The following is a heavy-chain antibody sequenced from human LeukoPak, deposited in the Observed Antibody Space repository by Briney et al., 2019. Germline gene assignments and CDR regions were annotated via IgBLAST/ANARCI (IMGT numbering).Heavy chain of an antibody. CDR2: INYSGST. D-gene: IGHD3-3*01. J-gene: IGHJ6*03. CDR1: GGSISSSSYY. Sequence: PSETLSLTCTVSGGSISSSSYYWGWIRQPPGKGLEWIGSINYSGSTYYNPSLKSRVTISVDTSKNQFSLKLSSVTAADTAVYYCARGIWSGYAHRPSKYYYYMDVWGKGTTVTVSS. CDR3: ARGIWSGYAHRPSKYYYYMDV. V-gene: IGHV4-39*07.